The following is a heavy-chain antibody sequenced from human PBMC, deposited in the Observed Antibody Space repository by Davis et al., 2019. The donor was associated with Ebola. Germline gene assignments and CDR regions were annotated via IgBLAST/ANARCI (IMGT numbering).Heavy chain of an antibody. CDR1: GFIVSDKY. Sequence: GESLKISCAASGFIVSDKYMSWVRQAPGKGLEWVSSISSISYYIYYADSLKGRFTISRDNSENMLYLQMSTLRAEDTAVYYCARHVNGDFWYFDLWGRGTRVTVSS. J-gene: IGHJ2*01. CDR2: ISSISYYI. V-gene: IGHV3-21*04. CDR3: ARHVNGDFWYFDL. D-gene: IGHD4-17*01.